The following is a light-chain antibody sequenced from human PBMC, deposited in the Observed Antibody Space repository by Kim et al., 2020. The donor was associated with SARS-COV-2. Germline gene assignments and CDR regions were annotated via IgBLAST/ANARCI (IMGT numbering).Light chain of an antibody. CDR1: SSNIGNNY. V-gene: IGLV1-51*01. Sequence: QSVLTQPPSVSAAPGQKVTISCSGSSSNIGNNYVSWYQQLPGTAPKLLIYDNNKRPSGIPDRFSGSKSGTSATLGITGLQTGDEADYYCGTWDSSLSAGGVVGGGTQ. CDR2: DNN. J-gene: IGLJ2*01. CDR3: GTWDSSLSAGGV.